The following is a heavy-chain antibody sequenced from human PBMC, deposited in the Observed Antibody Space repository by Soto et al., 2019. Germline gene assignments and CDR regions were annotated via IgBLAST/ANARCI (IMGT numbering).Heavy chain of an antibody. J-gene: IGHJ4*02. CDR3: VRGISATGVQEDFDY. CDR2: ISSYGSGM. V-gene: IGHV3-21*01. D-gene: IGHD1-1*01. CDR1: GLTFNTYR. Sequence: EVQLVESGGGLVKPGGSLRLSCAASGLTFNTYRMNWVRQAQGKGLQWASSISSYGSGMFYADSVKGRFTISRDNAKNSLYLQMNSLRVEDTAVYYCVRGISATGVQEDFDYWGQGTLVTVSS.